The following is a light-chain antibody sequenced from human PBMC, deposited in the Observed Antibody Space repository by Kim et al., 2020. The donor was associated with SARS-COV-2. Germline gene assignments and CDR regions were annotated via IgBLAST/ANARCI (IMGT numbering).Light chain of an antibody. V-gene: IGLV3-21*04. Sequence: SYELTQPPSVSVAPGKTARITCGGNNIGDKSVHWYQQKPGQAPVVVISYDSDRPSGIPERFSGSNSGNTATVPTSRVEAGDEADYYCQVWDSSSDHPVFG. CDR2: YDS. CDR1: NIGDKS. J-gene: IGLJ2*01. CDR3: QVWDSSSDHPV.